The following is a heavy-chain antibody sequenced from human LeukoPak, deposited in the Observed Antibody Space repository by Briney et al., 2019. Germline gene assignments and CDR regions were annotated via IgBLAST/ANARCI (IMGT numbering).Heavy chain of an antibody. D-gene: IGHD7-27*01. V-gene: IGHV4-59*01. CDR1: GGSISSYY. Sequence: SETLSLTCTVSGGSISSYYCSWIRQPPGKGLEWIGYIYYSGSTNYNPSLKSRVTISVDTSKNQFSLKLSSVTAADTAVYYCARGNWGSYAFDIWGQGTMVTVCS. CDR2: IYYSGST. CDR3: ARGNWGSYAFDI. J-gene: IGHJ3*02.